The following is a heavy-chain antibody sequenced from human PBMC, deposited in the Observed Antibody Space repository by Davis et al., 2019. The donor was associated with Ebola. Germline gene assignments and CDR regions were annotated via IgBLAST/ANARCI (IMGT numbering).Heavy chain of an antibody. J-gene: IGHJ3*02. Sequence: ASVQVSCKASSYTFTIYDIIWVLQAPAQGLEGMGWISPYNGNTNYAQKLQGRVTMTTDTSTSTAYMELRSLRSDDTAVYYCARARGYCSSNSCYTYAFDIWGQGTMVTVSS. V-gene: IGHV1-18*04. CDR2: ISPYNGNT. CDR3: ARARGYCSSNSCYTYAFDI. CDR1: SYTFTIYD. D-gene: IGHD2-2*02.